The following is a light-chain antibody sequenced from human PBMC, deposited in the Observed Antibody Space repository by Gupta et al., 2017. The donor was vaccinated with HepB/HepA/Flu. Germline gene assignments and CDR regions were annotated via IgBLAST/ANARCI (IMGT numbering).Light chain of an antibody. J-gene: IGLJ3*02. Sequence: QSALTQPASVSGSPGQSITISCTGTSSDVGSYNLFSWYQQHPGKAPKLMIYEVSKRPSGVSNRLSGSKSGNTASLTISGLQAEDEADYYCCSYAGSSTWVFGGGTKLTVL. CDR1: SSDVGSYNL. V-gene: IGLV2-23*02. CDR2: EVS. CDR3: CSYAGSSTWV.